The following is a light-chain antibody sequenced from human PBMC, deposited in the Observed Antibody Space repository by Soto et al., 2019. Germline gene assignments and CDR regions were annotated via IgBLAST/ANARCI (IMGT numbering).Light chain of an antibody. CDR2: WAS. CDR1: QSVLYISSKKHY. Sequence: DIVMTQSPDSLALSLGERATINCKSSQSVLYISSKKHYLAWYQQKPGQPPKLLFYWASTRESGVPDRFSGSEYGTDFTLTISSLQAEDVALYYCQQYYDTPPTFGQGTKVEIK. CDR3: QQYYDTPPT. J-gene: IGKJ1*01. V-gene: IGKV4-1*01.